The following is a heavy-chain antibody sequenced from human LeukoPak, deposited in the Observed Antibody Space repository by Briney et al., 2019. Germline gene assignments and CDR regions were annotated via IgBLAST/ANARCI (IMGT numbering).Heavy chain of an antibody. V-gene: IGHV1-18*01. D-gene: IGHD6-13*01. CDR2: ISAYNGKT. CDR3: ARSGIAAADNWFDP. J-gene: IGHJ5*02. Sequence: ASVKVSCKASGYTFTSYGISWVRQAPGQGLEWMGWISAYNGKTNYAQKLQGRVTITTDTSTSTAYMELRSLRSDDTAVYYCARSGIAAADNWFDPWGQGTLVTVSS. CDR1: GYTFTSYG.